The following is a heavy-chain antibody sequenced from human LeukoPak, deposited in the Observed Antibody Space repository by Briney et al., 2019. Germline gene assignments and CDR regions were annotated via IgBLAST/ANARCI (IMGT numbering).Heavy chain of an antibody. D-gene: IGHD2-21*01. V-gene: IGHV3-23*01. CDR2: ISGSGGST. CDR1: GFTFSSYA. Sequence: GGSLRLSCAASGFTFSSYAMSWVRQAPGKGLEWVSAISGSGGSTYYADSVKGRFTISRDNSKNTLYLQMNSLRAEDTAVYYGAKQKDIVVVIATFDYWGQGTLVTVSS. CDR3: AKQKDIVVVIATFDY. J-gene: IGHJ4*02.